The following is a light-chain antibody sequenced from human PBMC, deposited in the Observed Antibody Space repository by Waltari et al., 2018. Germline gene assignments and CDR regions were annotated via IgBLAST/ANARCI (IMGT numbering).Light chain of an antibody. CDR3: QQSYSTPGT. CDR2: VAS. Sequence: DIQMTQSPSSLSASVGDRVTITCRASQSISSYLNWYQQNPGKAPKLLIYVASSLQSGVPSRFSGSGSVTDFTLTISSLQPEDFATYYCQQSYSTPGTFGQGTKVEIK. J-gene: IGKJ1*01. V-gene: IGKV1-39*01. CDR1: QSISSY.